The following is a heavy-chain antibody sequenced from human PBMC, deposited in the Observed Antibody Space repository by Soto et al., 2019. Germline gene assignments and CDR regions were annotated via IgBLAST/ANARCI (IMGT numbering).Heavy chain of an antibody. CDR3: ARGGDYEG. Sequence: QVQLQQWGAGLLKPSETLSLTCAVYSGSFSGYYWSWIRQPPGKGLEWIGEINRSGSTNYNPSLKSRVTISVDTFKNQFSLKVTSVTAADTAVYYCARGGDYEGWGQGTLVSVSS. CDR1: SGSFSGYY. V-gene: IGHV4-34*01. J-gene: IGHJ4*02. CDR2: INRSGST. D-gene: IGHD4-17*01.